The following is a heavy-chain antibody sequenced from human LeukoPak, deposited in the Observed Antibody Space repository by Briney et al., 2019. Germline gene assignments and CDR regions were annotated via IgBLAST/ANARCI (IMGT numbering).Heavy chain of an antibody. D-gene: IGHD2-2*03. CDR1: GFTFSSYA. J-gene: IGHJ4*02. V-gene: IGHV3-23*01. CDR2: ISGSGGST. CDR3: AKVSYGYCSSTSCYALDY. Sequence: PGGSLRLSCAASGFTFSSYAMSWVRQAPGKGLEWVSAISGSGGSTYYADSVKGRFTISRDNSKNTLYPQMNSLRAGDTAVYYCAKVSYGYCSSTSCYALDYWGQGTLVTVSS.